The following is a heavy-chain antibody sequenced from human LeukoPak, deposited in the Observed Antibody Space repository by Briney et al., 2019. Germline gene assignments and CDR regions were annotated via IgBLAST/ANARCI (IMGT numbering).Heavy chain of an antibody. CDR3: AKVELRGSGWYGPHFSQPDY. J-gene: IGHJ4*02. Sequence: QTGGSLRLSCAASGFTFSSYAMSWVRQAPGKGLEWVSAISGSGGSTYYADSVKGRFTISRDNSKNTLYLQMNSLRAEDTAVYYCAKVELRGSGWYGPHFSQPDYWGQGTLVTVSS. V-gene: IGHV3-23*01. CDR1: GFTFSSYA. D-gene: IGHD6-19*01. CDR2: ISGSGGST.